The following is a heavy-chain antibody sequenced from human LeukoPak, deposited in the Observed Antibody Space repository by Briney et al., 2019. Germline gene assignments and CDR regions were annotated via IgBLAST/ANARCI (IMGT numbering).Heavy chain of an antibody. CDR1: GFTFSSYA. J-gene: IGHJ6*02. Sequence: PGRSLRLSCAASGFTFSSYAMHWVRQAPGKGLEWVAVISYDGSNKYYADSVKGRFTISRDNSKNTLYLQMNSLRAEDTAVYYCARGFLERLLSYGMDVWGQGTTVTVSS. D-gene: IGHD3-3*01. V-gene: IGHV3-30-3*01. CDR2: ISYDGSNK. CDR3: ARGFLERLLSYGMDV.